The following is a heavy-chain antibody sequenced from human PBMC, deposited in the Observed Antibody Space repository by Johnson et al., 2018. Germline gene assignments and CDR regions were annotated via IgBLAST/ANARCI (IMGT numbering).Heavy chain of an antibody. CDR1: GFTFDDYA. J-gene: IGHJ6*03. V-gene: IGHV3-9*01. CDR3: ARDPYFDTGYYYYYMDV. D-gene: IGHD3-9*01. CDR2: ISWNSGSI. Sequence: VQLVESGAEVKEPGESLKISCAASGFTFDDYAMHWVRQAPGKGLEWVSGISWNSGSIGYADSVKGRFTISRDNAKNSLYLQMNSRRAEDTALYYCARDPYFDTGYYYYYMDVWGKGTTVTVSS.